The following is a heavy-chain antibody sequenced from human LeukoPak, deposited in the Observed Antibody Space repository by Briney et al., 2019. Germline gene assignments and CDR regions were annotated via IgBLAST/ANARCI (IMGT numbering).Heavy chain of an antibody. CDR3: ALSTADYEPRFDY. Sequence: LPGGSLRLSCAASGFTFSSYGMHWVRQAPGKGLEWVAFIRYDGSNKYYADSVKGRFTISRDNAKNTLYLQMNSLRAEDTAVYYCALSTADYEPRFDYWGQGTLVTVSS. CDR1: GFTFSSYG. D-gene: IGHD4-17*01. CDR2: IRYDGSNK. J-gene: IGHJ4*02. V-gene: IGHV3-30*02.